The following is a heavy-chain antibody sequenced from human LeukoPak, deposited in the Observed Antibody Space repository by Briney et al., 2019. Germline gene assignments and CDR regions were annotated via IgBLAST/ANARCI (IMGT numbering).Heavy chain of an antibody. V-gene: IGHV1-69*02. D-gene: IGHD1-14*01. CDR1: GGTFIIYT. CDR2: IIPILGKP. Sequence: GASVKVSFKASGGTFIIYTITWVRQAPGQGLEWMGRIIPILGKPNYVQKFQGRVTITADKSTSTAYMELSSLRSEDTAVYYCFGNYYGMDVWGQGTTVTVSS. CDR3: FGNYYGMDV. J-gene: IGHJ6*02.